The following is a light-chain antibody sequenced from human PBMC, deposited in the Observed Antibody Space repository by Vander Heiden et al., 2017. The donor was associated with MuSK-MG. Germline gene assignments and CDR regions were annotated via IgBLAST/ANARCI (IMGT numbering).Light chain of an antibody. CDR3: QQDFFPPWT. CDR2: WAS. V-gene: IGKV4-1*01. CDR1: QSVLYSSNNKNY. Sequence: EIVLTQSPDSLAVSLGERATINCKSSQSVLYSSNNKNYLAWYQQKPGQTPQLLMYWASTREAGVPERFSGSGSGTEFTLTISSLQAEDVAVYYCQQDFFPPWTFGQGTMVEIK. J-gene: IGKJ1*01.